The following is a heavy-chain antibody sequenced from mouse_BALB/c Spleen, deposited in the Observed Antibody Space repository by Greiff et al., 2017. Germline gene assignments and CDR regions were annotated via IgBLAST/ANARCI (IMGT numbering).Heavy chain of an antibody. CDR3: NRAYYGNPFAY. CDR2: IDPENGDT. V-gene: IGHV14-4*02. CDR1: GFNIKDYY. Sequence: SGAELVRSGASVKLSCTASGFNIKDYYMHWVKQRPEQGLEWIGWIDPENGDTEYAPKFQGKATMTADTSSNTAYLQLSSLTSEDTAVYYCNRAYYGNPFAYWGQGTLVTVSA. D-gene: IGHD2-10*01. J-gene: IGHJ3*01.